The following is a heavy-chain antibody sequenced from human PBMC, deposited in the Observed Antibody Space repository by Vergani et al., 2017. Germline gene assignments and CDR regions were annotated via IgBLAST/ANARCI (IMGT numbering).Heavy chain of an antibody. CDR3: ATALAVAGPKVFDY. D-gene: IGHD6-19*01. J-gene: IGHJ4*02. CDR2: IKQDGSEK. Sequence: EVQLVESGGGLVQPGGSLRLSCAASGFTFSSYWMSWVRQAPGKGLEWVANIKQDGSEKYYVDSVKGRFTISRDNAKNSLYLQMNSLRAEDTAVYYCATALAVAGPKVFDYWGQGTLVTVSS. V-gene: IGHV3-7*01. CDR1: GFTFSSYW.